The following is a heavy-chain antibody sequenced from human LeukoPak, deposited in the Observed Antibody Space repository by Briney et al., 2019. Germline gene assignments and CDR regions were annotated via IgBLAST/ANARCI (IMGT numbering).Heavy chain of an antibody. CDR1: GFTFSSYA. Sequence: GGSLRLSCAASGFTFSSYAMNWVRQAPGKGLEWVSVISGSGGSTYYADSVKGRFTISRDNSKNTPYLQMNSLRAEDTAIYYCARDLGSGWYDPIDYWGQGTLVTVSS. CDR2: ISGSGGST. V-gene: IGHV3-23*01. CDR3: ARDLGSGWYDPIDY. J-gene: IGHJ4*02. D-gene: IGHD6-19*01.